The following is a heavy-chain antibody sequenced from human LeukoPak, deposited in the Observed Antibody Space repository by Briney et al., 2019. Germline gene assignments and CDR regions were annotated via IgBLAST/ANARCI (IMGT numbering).Heavy chain of an antibody. D-gene: IGHD1-26*01. Sequence: PSGRSLRLSCAASGFTFDDYAMHWVRQAPGKGLEWVSGISWNSGSIGYADSVKGRFTISRDNAKNSLYLQMNSLRAEDTALYYCAKDSSGSYSAQTTFDYWGQGTLVTVSS. CDR2: ISWNSGSI. CDR3: AKDSSGSYSAQTTFDY. V-gene: IGHV3-9*01. CDR1: GFTFDDYA. J-gene: IGHJ4*02.